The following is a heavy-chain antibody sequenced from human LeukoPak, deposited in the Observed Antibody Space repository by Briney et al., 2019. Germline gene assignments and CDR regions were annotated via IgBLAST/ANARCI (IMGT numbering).Heavy chain of an antibody. V-gene: IGHV3-30*02. CDR1: GFTFSSYG. J-gene: IGHJ4*02. CDR3: AKDGRYFDWLLYNYFDY. D-gene: IGHD3-9*01. Sequence: GGSLRLSCAASGFTFSSYGMHWVRQAPGKGLEWVAFIRYNGSNKYYADSVKGRFTISRDNSKNTLYLQMNSLRAEDTAVYYCAKDGRYFDWLLYNYFDYWGQGTLVTVSS. CDR2: IRYNGSNK.